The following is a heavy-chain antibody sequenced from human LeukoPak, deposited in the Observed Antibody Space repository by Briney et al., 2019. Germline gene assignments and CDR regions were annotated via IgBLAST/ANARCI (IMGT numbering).Heavy chain of an antibody. CDR1: GGSISSSSYY. CDR3: ARGGYYDSSGYYPVGN. V-gene: IGHV4-39*07. D-gene: IGHD3-22*01. J-gene: IGHJ4*02. Sequence: SETLSLTCTVSGGSISSSSYYWGWIRQPPGKGLEWIGSIYYSGSTYYNPSLKSRVTISVDTSKNQFSLKLSSVTAADTAVYYCARGGYYDSSGYYPVGNWGQGTLVTVSS. CDR2: IYYSGST.